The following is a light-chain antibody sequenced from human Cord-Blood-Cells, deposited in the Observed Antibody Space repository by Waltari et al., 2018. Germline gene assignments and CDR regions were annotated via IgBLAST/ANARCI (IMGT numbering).Light chain of an antibody. CDR2: DVS. J-gene: IGLJ1*01. V-gene: IGLV2-11*01. CDR1: SSDVGGYNY. CDR3: CSYAGSYTYV. Sequence: QSALTQPRSVSGSPAQSVTISCTGTSSDVGGYNYVSWYQQHPGKAPKLMIYDVSKRPAGVPVRFSGSKSGNTASLTISGLQAEDEADYYCCSYAGSYTYVFGTGTKVTVL.